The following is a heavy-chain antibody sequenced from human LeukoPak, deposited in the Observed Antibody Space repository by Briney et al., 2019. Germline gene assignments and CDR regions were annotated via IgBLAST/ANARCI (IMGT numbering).Heavy chain of an antibody. Sequence: ASVTVSFKSTVYTFTRYDIHWVRQATGQGPEWMGRMNPNNGNACYTQKFHVRSTMTTDTSISTAYRELSSLRAKDTAVNDCTIGRQGYDAFDIWGQGTMVTVSS. V-gene: IGHV1-8*01. CDR3: TIGRQGYDAFDI. J-gene: IGHJ3*02. CDR1: VYTFTRYD. CDR2: MNPNNGNA. D-gene: IGHD5-12*01.